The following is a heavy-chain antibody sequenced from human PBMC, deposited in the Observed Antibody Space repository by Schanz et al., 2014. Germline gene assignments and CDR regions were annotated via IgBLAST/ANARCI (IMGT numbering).Heavy chain of an antibody. CDR2: ISAYNGHT. Sequence: QVQVVQSGAEVKKPGASVKVSCKASGYTFTSYGISWVRQAPGQGLEWIGWISAYNGHTDYAQKLQGRVTLTTDTSTGTAYMELRSLRSDDTALYYCTRGGYSYALSAFDIWGQGTMVTVSS. CDR3: TRGGYSYALSAFDI. D-gene: IGHD5-18*01. CDR1: GYTFTSYG. J-gene: IGHJ3*02. V-gene: IGHV1-18*01.